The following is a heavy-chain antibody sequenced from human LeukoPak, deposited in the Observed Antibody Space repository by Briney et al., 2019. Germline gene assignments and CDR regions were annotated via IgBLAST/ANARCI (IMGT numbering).Heavy chain of an antibody. CDR1: GGSISSGSYY. Sequence: SQTLSLTCTVSGGSISSGSYYWSWIRQPAGKGLERIGSIYYSGSTYYNPSLKSRVTISVDTSENQFSLKLSSVTAADTAVYYCARVVYDYVWGSYPNWFDPWGQGTLVTVSS. D-gene: IGHD3-16*02. V-gene: IGHV4-39*07. CDR3: ARVVYDYVWGSYPNWFDP. J-gene: IGHJ5*02. CDR2: IYYSGST.